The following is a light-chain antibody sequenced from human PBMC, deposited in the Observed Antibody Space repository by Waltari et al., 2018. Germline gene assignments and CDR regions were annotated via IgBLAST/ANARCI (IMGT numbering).Light chain of an antibody. J-gene: IGKJ2*01. CDR2: RAS. V-gene: IGKV4-1*01. CDR1: HSSSNEDS. Sequence: VMTQSPDSLAVSLGERATINCKSSHSSSNEDSLAWYQQKPGQPPKLLIYRASTRESGVPDRFSGSGSGTDFTLTITSVQAEDVAVYYCLQCYNTPYTFGQGTRLEIK. CDR3: LQCYNTPYT.